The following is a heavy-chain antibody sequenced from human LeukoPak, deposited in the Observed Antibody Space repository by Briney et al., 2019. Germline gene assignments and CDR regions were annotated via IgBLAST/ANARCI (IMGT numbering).Heavy chain of an antibody. CDR2: IYYSGST. CDR3: ARQGYSYAHFDP. V-gene: IGHV4-39*01. D-gene: IGHD5-18*01. J-gene: IGHJ5*02. CDR1: GGSISSSSYY. Sequence: SETLSLTCTVSGGSISSSSYYWGWIRQPPGKGLEWIGSIYYSGSTYYNPSLKSRVTISVDTSKNQFSLKLSSVTAADTAVYYCARQGYSYAHFDPWGQGTLITVSS.